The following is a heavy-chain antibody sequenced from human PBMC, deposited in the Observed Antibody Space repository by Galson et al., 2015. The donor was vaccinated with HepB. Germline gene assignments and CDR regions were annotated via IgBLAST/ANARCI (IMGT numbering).Heavy chain of an antibody. CDR2: ISGSGYTI. Sequence: SLRLSCAASGFSFNNFEMNWVRQAPGKGLEWLSYISGSGYTIYADSVKGRFTISRDNRKNSLYLQMNSLRAEDTAVYYCVRVHNDFWSGYFYYYYMDVWGKGTTVTVSS. J-gene: IGHJ6*03. CDR3: VRVHNDFWSGYFYYYYMDV. V-gene: IGHV3-48*03. D-gene: IGHD3-3*01. CDR1: GFSFNNFE.